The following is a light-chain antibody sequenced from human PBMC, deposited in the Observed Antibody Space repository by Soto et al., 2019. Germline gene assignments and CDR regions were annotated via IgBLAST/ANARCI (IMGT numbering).Light chain of an antibody. V-gene: IGLV2-14*01. CDR1: SSDVGGYNY. Sequence: QSVLTQPASVSGSPGQSITISCTGTSSDVGGYNYVSWYQQHPGKAPKLMIYDVSNRPSGVSNRFSGSKSGNTASLTISGLQAEDEADYYCSSYTSSMTCVVFGGGTKVTVL. CDR2: DVS. CDR3: SSYTSSMTCVV. J-gene: IGLJ2*01.